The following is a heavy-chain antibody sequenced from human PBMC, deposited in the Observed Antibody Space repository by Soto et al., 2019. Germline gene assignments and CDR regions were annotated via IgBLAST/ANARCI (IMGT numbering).Heavy chain of an antibody. CDR2: ISYDGSNK. V-gene: IGHV3-30*18. CDR3: AKDQTGIIEY. CDR1: GFTFSSYG. D-gene: IGHD1-20*01. Sequence: GGSNRLSCAASGFTFSSYGMHCVRQAPGKGLEWVAVISYDGSNKYYADSVKGRFTISRDNSKNTLYLQMNSLRAEDTAVYYCAKDQTGIIEYWGQRTLVTVFS. J-gene: IGHJ4*02.